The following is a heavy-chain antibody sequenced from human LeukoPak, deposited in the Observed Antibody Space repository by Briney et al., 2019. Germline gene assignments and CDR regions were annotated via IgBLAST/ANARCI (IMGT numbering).Heavy chain of an antibody. D-gene: IGHD1-26*01. J-gene: IGHJ4*02. CDR2: IEVGGAMT. CDR1: GFTFSSYA. CDR3: AKPLGGSSLFDL. V-gene: IGHV3-23*01. Sequence: GGSLRLSCAASGFTFSSYAMTWVRRAPGKGLEWVSTIEVGGAMTHYADSVKGRFTISRDTSKSTLFLQMTNLRVEDTAVYYCAKPLGGSSLFDLWGPGNLVIVSS.